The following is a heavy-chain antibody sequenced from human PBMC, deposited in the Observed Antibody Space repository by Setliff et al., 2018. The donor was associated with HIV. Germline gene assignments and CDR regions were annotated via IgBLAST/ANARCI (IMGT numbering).Heavy chain of an antibody. CDR3: ARHRDPPGTSWIFYYYYMDL. CDR1: GGSISSSNYC. V-gene: IGHV4-39*01. CDR2: IYYSGST. D-gene: IGHD6-13*01. Sequence: SETLSLTCTVSGGSISSSNYCWGWIRQPPGKGLEWIGSIYYSGSTYYNPSLKSRVTISVDTSKNQFSLKLRSVTAADTGVYYCARHRDPPGTSWIFYYYYMDLWGGGTTVTVSS. J-gene: IGHJ6*03.